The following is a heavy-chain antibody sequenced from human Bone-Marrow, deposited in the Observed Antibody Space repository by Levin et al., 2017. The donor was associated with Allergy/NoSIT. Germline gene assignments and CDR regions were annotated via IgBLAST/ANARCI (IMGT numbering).Heavy chain of an antibody. CDR1: GFTFSDRY. CDR2: SKNKAEAYNT. D-gene: IGHD2-15*01. V-gene: IGHV3-72*01. CDR3: ARSSRIAADDS. Sequence: PGGSLRLSCAASGFTFSDRYMDWVRQAPGKGLEWVGRSKNKAEAYNTEYAASVKGRFTISRDDSKNSLHLQMNSLKIEDTAVYYCARSSRIAADDSWGQGTLVTVSS. J-gene: IGHJ4*02.